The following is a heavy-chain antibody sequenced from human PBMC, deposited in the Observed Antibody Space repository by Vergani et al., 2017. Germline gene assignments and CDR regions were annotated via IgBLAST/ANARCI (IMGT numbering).Heavy chain of an antibody. CDR1: GYTFTSYD. Sequence: QVQLVQSGAEVKKPGASVKVSCKASGYTFTSYDINWVRQATGQGLEWMGWMNPNSGNTGYAQKFQGRVTMTRNTSISTAYMELSSLRSEDTAVYYCASMRCGEDRRRYYGMDVWGQGTTVTVSS. CDR2: MNPNSGNT. D-gene: IGHD3-10*01. J-gene: IGHJ6*02. CDR3: ASMRCGEDRRRYYGMDV. V-gene: IGHV1-8*01.